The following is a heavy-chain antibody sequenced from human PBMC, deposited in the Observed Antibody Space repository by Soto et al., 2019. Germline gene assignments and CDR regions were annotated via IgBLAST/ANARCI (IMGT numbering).Heavy chain of an antibody. Sequence: QVQLVESGGGVVQPGRSLRLSCAASGFTFSSYAMHWVRQAPGKGLEWVAVISYDGSNKYYADSVKGRFTISRDNSKNTLYLQMNSLRAEDTAVYYGARDMGLWMITFGGGMDVWGQGTTVTVSS. V-gene: IGHV3-30-3*01. J-gene: IGHJ6*02. D-gene: IGHD3-16*01. CDR2: ISYDGSNK. CDR1: GFTFSSYA. CDR3: ARDMGLWMITFGGGMDV.